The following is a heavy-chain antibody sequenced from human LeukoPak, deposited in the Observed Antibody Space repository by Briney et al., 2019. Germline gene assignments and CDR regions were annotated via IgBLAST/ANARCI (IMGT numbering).Heavy chain of an antibody. CDR3: ARGDSGYDFAPFDY. V-gene: IGHV1-18*01. Sequence: ASVKVSCKASGYTFTRYGIIWVRQAPGQGPEWMGWISANNGNTNYAQKLQGRVTMTTDTSTSTAYMELRSLRSDDTAVYYCARGDSGYDFAPFDYWGQGTLATVSS. D-gene: IGHD5-12*01. J-gene: IGHJ4*02. CDR2: ISANNGNT. CDR1: GYTFTRYG.